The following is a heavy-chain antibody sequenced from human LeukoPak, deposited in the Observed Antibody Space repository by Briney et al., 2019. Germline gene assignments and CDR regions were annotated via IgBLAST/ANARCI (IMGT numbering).Heavy chain of an antibody. J-gene: IGHJ6*03. CDR3: ARGAVTIFGAGYYYYYMDV. Sequence: GASVKVSCKASGYTFTSYYMHWVRQAPGQGLEWMGIINPSGGSASYAQKFQGRVTMTRDMSTSTVYMELSSLRSEDTAVYYCARGAVTIFGAGYYYYYMDVWGKGTTVTVSS. V-gene: IGHV1-46*01. CDR2: INPSGGSA. D-gene: IGHD3-3*01. CDR1: GYTFTSYY.